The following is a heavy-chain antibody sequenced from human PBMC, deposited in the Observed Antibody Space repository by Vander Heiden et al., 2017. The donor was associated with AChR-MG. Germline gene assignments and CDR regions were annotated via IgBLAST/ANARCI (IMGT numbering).Heavy chain of an antibody. CDR1: GFTFSSSW. Sequence: EVQLVESGGGLVHPGGSHRLSCAPSGFTFSSSWMSWVRQAPGKGLEWVANINQDGSEKYYVDSVKGRFTISRDNAKNSLYLQMNSLRAEDTAVYYCARDSGSSSWPHYYGMDVWGQGTTVTVSS. J-gene: IGHJ6*02. CDR3: ARDSGSSSWPHYYGMDV. CDR2: INQDGSEK. D-gene: IGHD6-13*01. V-gene: IGHV3-7*01.